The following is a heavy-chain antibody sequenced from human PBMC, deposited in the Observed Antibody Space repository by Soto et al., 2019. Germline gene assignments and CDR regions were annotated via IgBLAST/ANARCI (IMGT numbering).Heavy chain of an antibody. D-gene: IGHD3-10*01. V-gene: IGHV3-23*01. CDR1: GFTFSSYA. J-gene: IGHJ6*03. CDR3: AKGSEGSGRLRTNYYYYMDV. Sequence: GGSLRRSCAASGFTFSSYAMSWVRQAPGKGLEWVSAISGSGGSTYYADSVKGRFTISRDNSKNTLYLQMNSLRAEDTAVYYCAKGSEGSGRLRTNYYYYMDVWGKGTTVTVSS. CDR2: ISGSGGST.